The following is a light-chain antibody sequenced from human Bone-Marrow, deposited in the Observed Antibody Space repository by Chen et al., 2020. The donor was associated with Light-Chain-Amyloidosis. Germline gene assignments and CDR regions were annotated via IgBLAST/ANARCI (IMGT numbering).Light chain of an antibody. CDR1: STDISADDY. CDR2: EVS. J-gene: IGLJ3*02. Sequence: QSALTQPASVSGSPGRSITFSCTGNSTDISADDYVSWYQQHPGKAPKLIIFEVSDRPSGISTRFSGSKSGNTASRTISGLQAEDEADYYCASYTTNSLWVFGGGTKLTVL. V-gene: IGLV2-14*03. CDR3: ASYTTNSLWV.